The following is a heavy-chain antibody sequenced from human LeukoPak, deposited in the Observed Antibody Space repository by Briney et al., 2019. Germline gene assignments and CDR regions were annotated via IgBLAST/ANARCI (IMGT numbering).Heavy chain of an antibody. V-gene: IGHV3-23*01. CDR1: GFTFSSYA. CDR3: ARDLHYSSGWFNFDY. Sequence: QSGGSLRLSCAASGFTFSSYAMSWVRQAPGKGLEWVSAISGRDSGTYYADSVKGRFTISRDNSKNTLYLQMNSLRAEDTAVYYCARDLHYSSGWFNFDYWGQGTLVTVSS. J-gene: IGHJ4*02. D-gene: IGHD6-19*01. CDR2: ISGRDSGT.